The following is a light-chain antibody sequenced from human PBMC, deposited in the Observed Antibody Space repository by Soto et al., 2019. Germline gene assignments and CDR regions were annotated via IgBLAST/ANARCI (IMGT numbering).Light chain of an antibody. CDR1: QSVSSSY. J-gene: IGKJ1*01. CDR3: QQRGNRPPWT. Sequence: IVLMQSPDTLSLSPGERATLSCRAIQSVSSSYLAWYQQKPGQAPRLLIYDASNRATGIPARFSGSGSGTDFTLTISSLEPEDFAVYYCQQRGNRPPWTFGQGTKVDIK. V-gene: IGKV3D-20*02. CDR2: DAS.